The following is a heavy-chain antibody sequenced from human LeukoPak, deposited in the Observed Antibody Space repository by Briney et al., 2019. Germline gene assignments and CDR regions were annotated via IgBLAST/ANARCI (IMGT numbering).Heavy chain of an antibody. CDR3: ARPRYYYDSSGCCDY. D-gene: IGHD3-22*01. CDR2: INPNSGGT. CDR1: GYTFTGYY. J-gene: IGHJ4*02. V-gene: IGHV1-2*02. Sequence: ASVKVSCKASGYTFTGYYMHWVRQAPGQGLEWMGWINPNSGGTNYAQKFQGRVTMTRDTSISTAYMELSRLRSDDTAVYYCARPRYYYDSSGCCDYWGQGTLVTVSS.